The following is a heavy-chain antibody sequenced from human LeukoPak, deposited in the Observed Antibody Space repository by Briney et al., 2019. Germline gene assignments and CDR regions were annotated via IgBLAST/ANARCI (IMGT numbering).Heavy chain of an antibody. V-gene: IGHV4-59*08. D-gene: IGHD4-23*01. J-gene: IGHJ4*02. CDR1: GFSFSSYA. CDR3: ARHKYTAVAFEF. CDR2: IYYDGST. Sequence: GSLRLSCAASGFSFSSYAMSWIRQPPGKGLEWIGYIYYDGSTNYSPSLKSRVTISLDTSKNQFSLRLSSVTAADTAVYYCARHKYTAVAFEFWGQGTLVTVSS.